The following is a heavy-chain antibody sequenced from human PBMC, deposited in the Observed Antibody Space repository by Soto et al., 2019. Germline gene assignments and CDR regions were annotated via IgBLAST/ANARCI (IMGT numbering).Heavy chain of an antibody. Sequence: QPGGSLRLSCAATGFTFGSDAVNWVRQTPGKGLEWVSGISGSGVITYYADSVKGRFTISRDNSKNTLFLQLNSLRAEDTAVYYCAKDPTYYDFWSGYDYWGQGTLVTVSS. CDR2: ISGSGVIT. V-gene: IGHV3-23*01. CDR3: AKDPTYYDFWSGYDY. J-gene: IGHJ4*02. CDR1: GFTFGSDA. D-gene: IGHD3-3*01.